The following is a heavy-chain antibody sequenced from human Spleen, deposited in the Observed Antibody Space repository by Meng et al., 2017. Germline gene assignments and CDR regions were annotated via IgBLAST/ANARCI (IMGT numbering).Heavy chain of an antibody. Sequence: GESLKISCAASGFMFSNYVMSWFRQSPGKGLEWISAISGSGGSTYYGDSVKGRFTFSRGNDRNTMSLQMNSLRPEDTALYYCAKGRGGGYIDWWGQGTLVTVSS. CDR1: GFMFSNYV. V-gene: IGHV3-23*01. CDR3: AKGRGGGYIDW. J-gene: IGHJ4*03. D-gene: IGHD3-10*01. CDR2: ISGSGGST.